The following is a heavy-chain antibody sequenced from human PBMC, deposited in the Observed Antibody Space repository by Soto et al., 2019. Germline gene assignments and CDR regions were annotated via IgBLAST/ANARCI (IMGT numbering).Heavy chain of an antibody. CDR3: ARTEDGYMYIFDH. CDR1: GFTFRRYN. D-gene: IGHD5-18*01. V-gene: IGHV3-48*02. CDR2: ITSDSGTI. J-gene: IGHJ4*02. Sequence: EVQLVESGGGLVQPGGSLRLSCAASGFTFRRYNMNWVRQAPGKGLEWVSFITSDSGTIYYADSVKGRFTISRDNAKNSLYLQMNSLRDDDTAVYYCARTEDGYMYIFDHWGQGTLVTVSS.